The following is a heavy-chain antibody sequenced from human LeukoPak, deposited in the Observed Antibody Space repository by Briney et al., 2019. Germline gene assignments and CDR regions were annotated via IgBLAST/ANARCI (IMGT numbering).Heavy chain of an antibody. D-gene: IGHD2-2*01. CDR3: AKGGYCSSTSCPPDY. CDR1: GFTFSNYA. V-gene: IGHV3-23*01. CDR2: ISGSGGST. Sequence: GGSLRLSCAASGFTFSNYAMSWVRQAPGKGLEWVSDISGSGGSTYYGDSVKGGFTISRDNSKNTLFLQMNSLRAEDTALYYCAKGGYCSSTSCPPDYWGQGTLVTVSS. J-gene: IGHJ4*02.